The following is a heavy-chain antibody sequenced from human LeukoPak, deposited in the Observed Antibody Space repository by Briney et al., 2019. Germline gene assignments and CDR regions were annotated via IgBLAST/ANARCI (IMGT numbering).Heavy chain of an antibody. J-gene: IGHJ2*01. CDR2: MRNDGGEI. D-gene: IGHD3-9*01. Sequence: PGGSLRLSCAAPGFPFNYYNIHWVRQAPGKGLEWVAFMRNDGGEIHYADSVKGRFTISRDNSKSSLYLQMNSLRVGDTAVYFCAKDGPPLLVTYPNWYFDLWGRGTLVTVSS. CDR1: GFPFNYYN. V-gene: IGHV3-30*02. CDR3: AKDGPPLLVTYPNWYFDL.